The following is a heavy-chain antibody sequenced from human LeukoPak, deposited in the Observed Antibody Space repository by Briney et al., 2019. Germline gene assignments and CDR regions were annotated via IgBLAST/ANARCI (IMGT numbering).Heavy chain of an antibody. D-gene: IGHD3-10*01. J-gene: IGHJ3*02. CDR3: ARQEMVRGHGTFDI. CDR1: GFSFTSYW. CDR2: IYLGDSET. Sequence: GESLKISYKGSGFSFTSYWIAWVRQMPGKGLEWMGIIYLGDSETRYSPSFRGQVTMSVDKSISTAYLQWSSLKASDTAMFYCARQEMVRGHGTFDIWGQGTMVPVSS. V-gene: IGHV5-51*01.